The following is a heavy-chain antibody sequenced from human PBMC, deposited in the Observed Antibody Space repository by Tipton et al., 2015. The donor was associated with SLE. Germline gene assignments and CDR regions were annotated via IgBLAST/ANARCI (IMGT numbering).Heavy chain of an antibody. V-gene: IGHV4-31*03. CDR2: FYYSGST. CDR3: ARGPAFGGIVPYFNY. J-gene: IGHJ4*02. Sequence: TLSLTCTVSGGSISSGSYYWSWIRQPAGKGLEWIGYFYYSGSTYYNPSLTSRLTISVDTSENQFSLKLSSVTAADTAVYYCARGPAFGGIVPYFNYWGQGTLVTVSS. CDR1: GGSISSGSYY. D-gene: IGHD3-3*01.